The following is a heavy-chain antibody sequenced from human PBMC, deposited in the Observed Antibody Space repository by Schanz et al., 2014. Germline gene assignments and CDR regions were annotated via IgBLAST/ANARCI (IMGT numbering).Heavy chain of an antibody. V-gene: IGHV4-61*02. CDR3: ARDTTWRLDL. Sequence: QVQLQESGPGLVKPSQTLSLTCSVSGGSISSGSYYWHWIRQPAGKGLEWIGRVFPNGITNYNPSLKSRVPISLAPSKNHFSLPLTSLTAADTAVYYCARDTTWRLDLWGRGTLVTVSS. J-gene: IGHJ2*01. CDR1: GGSISSGSYY. CDR2: VFPNGIT. D-gene: IGHD1-1*01.